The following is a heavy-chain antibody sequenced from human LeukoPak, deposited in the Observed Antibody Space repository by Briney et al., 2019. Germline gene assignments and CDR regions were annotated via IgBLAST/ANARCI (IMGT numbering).Heavy chain of an antibody. CDR1: GFTFSSYW. D-gene: IGHD3-9*01. V-gene: IGHV3-7*01. CDR3: ARLSDFPGGFDWLFEDY. J-gene: IGHJ4*02. Sequence: PGGSLRLSCAASGFTFSSYWMTWVGQAPGKGLEWVADISQDGTAKYYVDSAKGRFTISRDNSKNTLYLQMNSLRAEDTAVYYCARLSDFPGGFDWLFEDYWGQGTLVTVSS. CDR2: ISQDGTAK.